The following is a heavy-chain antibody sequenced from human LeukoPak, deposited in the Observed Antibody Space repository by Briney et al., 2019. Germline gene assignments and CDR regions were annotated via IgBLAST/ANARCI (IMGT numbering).Heavy chain of an antibody. CDR2: INNDGSST. CDR3: AKSPPRDGYAQYYFDY. J-gene: IGHJ4*02. D-gene: IGHD5-24*01. CDR1: GFIFSDHW. V-gene: IGHV3-74*01. Sequence: HPGGSLRLSCAASGFIFSDHWMHWVRQAPGKGLVWLSRINNDGSSTIYADSVKGRFTFSRDNSKNTLYLQMNSLRAEDTAVYYCAKSPPRDGYAQYYFDYWGQGTLVTVSS.